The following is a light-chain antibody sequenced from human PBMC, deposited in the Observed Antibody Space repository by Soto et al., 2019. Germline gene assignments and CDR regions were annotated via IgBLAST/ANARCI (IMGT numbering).Light chain of an antibody. CDR1: SSNIGAGYD. J-gene: IGLJ3*02. CDR2: GNS. Sequence: QSVLTQPPSVSGAPGQRVTISCTGSSSNIGAGYDVHWYQQLPGTAPKLLIYGNSNRPSGVPDRFSGSKSGTSASLAITGLQAEDEADYYGQSYDSRLRGRVFGGGTKLTVL. V-gene: IGLV1-40*01. CDR3: QSYDSRLRGRV.